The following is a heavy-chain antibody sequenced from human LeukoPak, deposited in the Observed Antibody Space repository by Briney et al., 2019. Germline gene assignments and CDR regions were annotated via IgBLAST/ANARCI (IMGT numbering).Heavy chain of an antibody. D-gene: IGHD1-1*01. CDR2: ISGSGGST. J-gene: IGHJ4*02. Sequence: PGGSLRLSCAASGFTFSTYVMSWVRQAPGKGLEWVSAISGSGGSTYYADSVKGRFTISRDNSKNTLYLQMNSLGADDTAVYYCAKGNWRYFDYWGQGTLVTASS. CDR1: GFTFSTYV. CDR3: AKGNWRYFDY. V-gene: IGHV3-23*01.